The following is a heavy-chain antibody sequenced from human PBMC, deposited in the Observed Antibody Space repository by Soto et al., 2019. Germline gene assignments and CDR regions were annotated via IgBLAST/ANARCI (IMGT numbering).Heavy chain of an antibody. D-gene: IGHD2-15*01. CDR3: ARGLGYCCGGSCYSGSAFDI. CDR2: IIPILGIA. J-gene: IGHJ3*02. CDR1: GGTFSSYT. Sequence: QVQLVQSGAEVKKPGSSVKVSCKASGGTFSSYTISWVRQAPGQGLEWMGRIIPILGIANYAQKFQGRVTITADKSTSTAYMELSSLRSEDTAVYYCARGLGYCCGGSCYSGSAFDIWGQGTMVTVSS. V-gene: IGHV1-69*02.